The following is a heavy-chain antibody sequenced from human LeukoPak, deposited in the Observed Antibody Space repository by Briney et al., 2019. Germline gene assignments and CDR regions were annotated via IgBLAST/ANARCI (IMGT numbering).Heavy chain of an antibody. J-gene: IGHJ4*02. CDR1: GFTFSSYW. V-gene: IGHV3-74*01. CDR3: ARGPGVRIDY. CDR2: IYNDGSRT. D-gene: IGHD1-14*01. Sequence: GGSLRLSCAASGFTFSSYWMHWVRQAPGKGLVWVSRIYNDGSRTSYADSVKGRFTISRDNAKNSLYLQMNSLRAEDTAVYYCARGPGVRIDYWGQGTLVTVSS.